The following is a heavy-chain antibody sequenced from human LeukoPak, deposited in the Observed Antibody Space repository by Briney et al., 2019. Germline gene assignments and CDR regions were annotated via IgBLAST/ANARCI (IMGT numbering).Heavy chain of an antibody. J-gene: IGHJ4*02. CDR3: ARGAYCTSTSCPEGFDY. D-gene: IGHD2-2*01. V-gene: IGHV1-2*06. CDR2: INPNSGGT. Sequence: ASVKVSCKASGYTFTGYCMHWVRQAPGQGLEWMGRINPNSGGTNYAQKFQGRVTMTRDTSISTAYMELSRLRSDDTAVYYCARGAYCTSTSCPEGFDYWGQGTLVTVSS. CDR1: GYTFTGYC.